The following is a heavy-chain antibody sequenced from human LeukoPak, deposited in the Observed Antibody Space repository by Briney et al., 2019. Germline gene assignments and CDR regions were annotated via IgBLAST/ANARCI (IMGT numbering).Heavy chain of an antibody. V-gene: IGHV1-18*01. CDR1: AYTFTSYG. CDR3: ARAYTPYCFDY. J-gene: IGHJ4*02. Sequence: ASVKVSCKASAYTFTSYGISWVRQPPGQGLEWMGWISAYNGNTNYAQKLQGRVTMTTDTSTSTAYMELRSLRSDDTAVYYCARAYTPYCFDYWGQGTLVTVSS. CDR2: ISAYNGNT. D-gene: IGHD2-2*02.